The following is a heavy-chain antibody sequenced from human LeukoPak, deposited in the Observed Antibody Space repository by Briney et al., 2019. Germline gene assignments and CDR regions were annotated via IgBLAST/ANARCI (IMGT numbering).Heavy chain of an antibody. CDR2: IYPGDSGS. CDR1: GYIFTSYW. D-gene: IGHD5-24*01. V-gene: IGHV5-51*01. CDR3: ARSCIDGYRDFDY. J-gene: IGHJ4*02. Sequence: GESLKISCRGSGYIFTSYWIGRVRQMSGKGLEWLGIIYPGDSGSRYSASSEGERTISADKSISTAYLQWSSRKASDTAMYYCARSCIDGYRDFDYWGQGTLVTVS.